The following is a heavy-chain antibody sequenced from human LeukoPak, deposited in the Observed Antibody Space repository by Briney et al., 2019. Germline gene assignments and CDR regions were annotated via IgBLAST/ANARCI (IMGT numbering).Heavy chain of an antibody. V-gene: IGHV3-74*01. CDR3: ARGSSSGWYGEEYFDY. D-gene: IGHD6-19*01. CDR1: GFTFSSYW. Sequence: GGSLRLSCAASGFTFSSYWMHWVRQAPGKGLVWVSRINSDGSSTSYADSVKGRFTISRDNAKNTLYLQMNSLRAEDTAVYYCARGSSSGWYGEEYFDYWGQGTLVTVSS. CDR2: INSDGSST. J-gene: IGHJ4*02.